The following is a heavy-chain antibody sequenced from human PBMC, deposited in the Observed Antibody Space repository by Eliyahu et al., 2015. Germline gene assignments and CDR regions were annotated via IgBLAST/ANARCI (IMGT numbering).Heavy chain of an antibody. Sequence: EVQLVESGGGLVQPGGSLRLSCAASGFTFSSXXMXWVRQAPGKGLXWVSAISGSGGSTYYADSVKGRFTISRDNSKNTLYLQMNSLRAEDTAVYYCAKSDRRTMVNWGQGTLVTVSS. V-gene: IGHV3-23*04. J-gene: IGHJ4*02. CDR3: AKSDRRTMVN. CDR1: GFTFSSXX. CDR2: ISGSGGST. D-gene: IGHD4/OR15-4a*01.